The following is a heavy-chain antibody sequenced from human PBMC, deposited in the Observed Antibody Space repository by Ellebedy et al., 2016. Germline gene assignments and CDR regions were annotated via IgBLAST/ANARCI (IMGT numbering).Heavy chain of an antibody. CDR1: GFNFSNYG. V-gene: IGHV3-30*03. CDR2: ISYDGSNK. CDR3: ARDRGDYYYLDY. Sequence: GESLKISCAASGFNFSNYGMHWVRQAPGKGLEWVSVISYDGSNKYYADSVKGRFTISSDNSKNTLYLQMNSLRTEDTAVYYCARDRGDYYYLDYWGQGTLVTVSS. J-gene: IGHJ4*02. D-gene: IGHD4-17*01.